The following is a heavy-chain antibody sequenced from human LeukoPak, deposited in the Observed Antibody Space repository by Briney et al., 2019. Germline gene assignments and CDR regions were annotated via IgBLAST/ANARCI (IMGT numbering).Heavy chain of an antibody. CDR3: TTWARLGELSFYPYFDY. Sequence: GGSLRLSCAASGSTFRNAWMSWVRQAPGKGLEWVGRIKSKSDGGTTDYAAPVKGRFTISRDDSKNTLYLQMNSLKTEDTAVYYCTTWARLGELSFYPYFDYWGQGTVVTVSS. CDR1: GSTFRNAW. D-gene: IGHD3-16*02. V-gene: IGHV3-15*01. CDR2: IKSKSDGGTT. J-gene: IGHJ4*02.